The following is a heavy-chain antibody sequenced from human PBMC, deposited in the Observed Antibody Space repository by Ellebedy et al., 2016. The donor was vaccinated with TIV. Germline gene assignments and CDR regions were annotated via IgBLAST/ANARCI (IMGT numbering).Heavy chain of an antibody. D-gene: IGHD1-26*01. V-gene: IGHV3-23*01. Sequence: ESLKISXAASGFSFSTYAMSWVRQAPGKGLEWVSAIRYSGGSTYYTDLVKGRSTIHRDNSMNTVYLQQNSLRVEDTAVYYCAKSEAGGTYLLLYWGQGALVTVSS. J-gene: IGHJ4*02. CDR3: AKSEAGGTYLLLY. CDR1: GFSFSTYA. CDR2: IRYSGGST.